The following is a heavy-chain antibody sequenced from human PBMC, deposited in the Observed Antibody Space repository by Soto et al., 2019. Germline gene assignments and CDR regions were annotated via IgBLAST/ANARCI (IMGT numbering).Heavy chain of an antibody. V-gene: IGHV3-7*01. CDR2: IKQDGSEK. CDR3: ARVGLRFLEWLPPSYFDY. CDR1: GFTFSSYW. D-gene: IGHD3-3*01. Sequence: GESLKISCAASGFTFSSYWMSWVRQAPGKGLEWVANIKQDGSEKYYVDSVKGRFTISRDNAKNSLYLLMNSLRAEDTAVYYCARVGLRFLEWLPPSYFDYWGQGTLVTVSS. J-gene: IGHJ4*02.